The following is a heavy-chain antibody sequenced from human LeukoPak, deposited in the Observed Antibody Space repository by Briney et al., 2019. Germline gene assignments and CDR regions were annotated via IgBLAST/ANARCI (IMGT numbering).Heavy chain of an antibody. V-gene: IGHV3-30*18. D-gene: IGHD2-8*02. J-gene: IGHJ4*02. Sequence: GGALRLSCAASGFTFSSYGMHWVRQAPGKGLEWVAVISYDGSNKYYADSVKGGFTISRDNSKNTLYLQMNSLRAEDTAVYYCAKDFRSLWSLYYFDYWGQGTLVTVSS. CDR2: ISYDGSNK. CDR3: AKDFRSLWSLYYFDY. CDR1: GFTFSSYG.